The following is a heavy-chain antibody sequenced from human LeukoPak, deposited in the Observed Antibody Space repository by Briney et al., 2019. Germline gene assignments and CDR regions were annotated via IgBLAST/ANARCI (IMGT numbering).Heavy chain of an antibody. CDR2: VYYRGST. J-gene: IGHJ4*02. CDR1: GGSVSSSNYY. Sequence: SETLSLTCTVSGGSVSSSNYYWGWIRQPPGKGLEWIGIVYYRGSTYYNPSLQSRVTLSVDTSKNHFSLNLSSVTAADTAIYYCARRHYSDATDVGGFDYWGQGTLVTVSS. CDR3: ARRHYSDATDVGGFDY. D-gene: IGHD3-22*01. V-gene: IGHV4-39*02.